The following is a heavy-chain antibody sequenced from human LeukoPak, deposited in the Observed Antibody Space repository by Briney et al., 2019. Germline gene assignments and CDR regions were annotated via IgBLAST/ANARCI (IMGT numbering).Heavy chain of an antibody. Sequence: SETLSLTCTVSGGSISSSSYYWGWIRQPPGKGLEWLGSIYYSGSTYYNPSLKSRVTISVDTSKNQFSLKLSSVTAADTAVYYCASPYYDILTGQLGRAYFDYWGQGTLDTVSS. CDR1: GGSISSSSYY. CDR2: IYYSGST. D-gene: IGHD3-9*01. CDR3: ASPYYDILTGQLGRAYFDY. J-gene: IGHJ4*02. V-gene: IGHV4-39*01.